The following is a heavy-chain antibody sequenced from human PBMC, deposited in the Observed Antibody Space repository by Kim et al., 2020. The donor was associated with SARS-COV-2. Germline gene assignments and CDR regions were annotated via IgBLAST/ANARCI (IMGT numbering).Heavy chain of an antibody. V-gene: IGHV3-33*01. CDR1: GFTFSSYG. CDR2: IWYDGGDK. CDR3: ASKHGGAADGPFDY. J-gene: IGHJ4*02. D-gene: IGHD6-13*01. Sequence: GGSLRLSCAASGFTFSSYGMHWVRQAPGKGLEWVAVIWYDGGDKYYADSVKGRFTISRDNSKNTLYLQMDSLRAEDTAVYYCASKHGGAADGPFDYWGQGTVVSVSS.